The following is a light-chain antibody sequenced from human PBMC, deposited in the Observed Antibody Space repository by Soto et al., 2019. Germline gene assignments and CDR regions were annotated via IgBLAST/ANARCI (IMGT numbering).Light chain of an antibody. J-gene: IGKJ4*01. CDR2: DAS. CDR1: QSVRSRY. Sequence: DIVLTQSPGTLSLSPGERATLSCRASQSVRSRYLAWYQQKAGQAPRLLIYDASRRATGIPDRFSGSGSWTDFTLTISRLEPEEFAVYYCQQYGSSVTFGGGTKVEIK. CDR3: QQYGSSVT. V-gene: IGKV3-20*01.